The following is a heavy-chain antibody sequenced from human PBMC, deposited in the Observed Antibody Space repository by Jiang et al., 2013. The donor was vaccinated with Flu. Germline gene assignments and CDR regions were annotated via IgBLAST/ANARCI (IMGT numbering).Heavy chain of an antibody. Sequence: LLKPSETLSLTCSVSGGSLNNFWRSWIRQSPREGLEWIGFISHSGSTSYQPSLESRVTISVDTTKNQFSLKLTSLTAADTAIYYCARHRVQLWSDFDYWGQGILVTVSS. D-gene: IGHD5-18*01. J-gene: IGHJ4*02. CDR2: ISHSGST. V-gene: IGHV4-59*08. CDR3: ARHRVQLWSDFDY. CDR1: GGSLNNFW.